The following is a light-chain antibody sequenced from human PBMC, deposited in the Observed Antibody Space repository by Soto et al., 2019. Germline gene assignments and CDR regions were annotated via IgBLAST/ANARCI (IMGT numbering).Light chain of an antibody. V-gene: IGKV1-27*01. CDR3: QKYNNAWT. CDR1: QAISTY. CDR2: SAS. J-gene: IGKJ1*01. Sequence: DIQMTQSPSSLSASVGDRVTITCRASQAISTYLAWYQQKPGQVPKLLIYSASILQSGVPSRFSGSGSGTDFTLTISSLQPEDVATYYCQKYNNAWTFGQGTKV.